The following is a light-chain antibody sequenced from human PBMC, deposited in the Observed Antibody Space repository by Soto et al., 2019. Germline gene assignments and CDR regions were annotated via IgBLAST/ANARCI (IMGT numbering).Light chain of an antibody. Sequence: QSTLTQTPSSTETPEMRVTISCSGSSSNIGSNTVNWYQQLPGTAPKLLIYSNNQRPSGVPDRFSGSKSGTSASLAISGLQSEVEADYYCAAWDDSLNGSYVFGTGTKVTVL. CDR3: AAWDDSLNGSYV. V-gene: IGLV1-44*01. CDR1: SSNIGSNT. CDR2: SNN. J-gene: IGLJ1*01.